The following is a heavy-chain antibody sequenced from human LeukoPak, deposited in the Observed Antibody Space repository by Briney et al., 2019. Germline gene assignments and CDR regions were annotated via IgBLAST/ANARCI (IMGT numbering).Heavy chain of an antibody. CDR1: GGSFSGYY. Sequence: PPETLSLTCAVYGGSFSGYYWSWIRQPPGKGLEWIGEINHSGSTNYNPSLKSRVTISVDTSKNQFSLKLSSVTAADTAVYYCARAQRKSAFDIWGQGTMVTVSS. CDR3: ARAQRKSAFDI. V-gene: IGHV4-34*01. J-gene: IGHJ3*02. CDR2: INHSGST.